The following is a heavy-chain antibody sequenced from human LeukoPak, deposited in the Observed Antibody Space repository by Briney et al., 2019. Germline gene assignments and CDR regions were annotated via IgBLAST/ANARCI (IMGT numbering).Heavy chain of an antibody. Sequence: ASVKVSCKASGYTFFSYGFSWVRQTPGQGLEWMGIINPSGGSTSYAQKFQGRVTMTRDTSTSTVYMELSSLRSEDTAVYYCARDWLYGGNSEGFDYWGQGTLVTVSS. V-gene: IGHV1-46*01. CDR2: INPSGGST. D-gene: IGHD4-23*01. J-gene: IGHJ4*02. CDR3: ARDWLYGGNSEGFDY. CDR1: GYTFFSYG.